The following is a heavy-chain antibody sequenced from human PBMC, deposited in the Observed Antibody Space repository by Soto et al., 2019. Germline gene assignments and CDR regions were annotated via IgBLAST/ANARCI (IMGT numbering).Heavy chain of an antibody. J-gene: IGHJ4*02. V-gene: IGHV1-69*01. Sequence: QVQLVQSGAEVKKPGSSVKVSCKASGGTFSRYAISWVRQAPGQGLEWMEGIIPLFGKANYAQKFQGRVTITADESTSTAYMELSSLRSEDTAVYYCARDGTLYDSSGYYYLYWGQGTLVTVSS. D-gene: IGHD3-22*01. CDR2: IIPLFGKA. CDR1: GGTFSRYA. CDR3: ARDGTLYDSSGYYYLY.